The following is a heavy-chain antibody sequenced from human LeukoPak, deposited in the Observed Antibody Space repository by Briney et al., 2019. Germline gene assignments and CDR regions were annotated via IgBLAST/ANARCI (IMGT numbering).Heavy chain of an antibody. J-gene: IGHJ4*02. CDR1: GGSISSSSYY. V-gene: IGHV4-39*01. CDR3: ARTVVNYFDY. Sequence: PSETLSLTCTVSGGSISSSSYYWGWIRQPPGKGLEWIGSIYYSGSTYYNPSLKSRVTISVDTSKNQFSPKLSSVTAADTAVYYCARTVVNYFDYWGQGTLVTVSS. CDR2: IYYSGST.